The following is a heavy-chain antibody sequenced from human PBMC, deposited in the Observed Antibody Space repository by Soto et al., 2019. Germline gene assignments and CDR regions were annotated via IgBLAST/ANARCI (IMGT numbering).Heavy chain of an antibody. CDR3: VKPQGYYSGSCAYYPV. J-gene: IGHJ4*02. CDR2: ISTDGGSN. V-gene: IGHV3-64D*06. CDR1: GITCSNYG. Sequence: GGPLSPSCSASGITCSNYGIHCVRQPRGEGLEYFSVISTDGGSNYYADSVKGRSTISRNTTNTTLYLQMSSLRTEDAAVYYCVKPQGYYSGSCAYYPVWGQGTLVTVSS. D-gene: IGHD3-16*01.